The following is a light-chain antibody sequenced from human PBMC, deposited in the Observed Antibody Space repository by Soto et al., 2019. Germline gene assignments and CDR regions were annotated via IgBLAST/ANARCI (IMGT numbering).Light chain of an antibody. Sequence: IVMTQSPAILSVSPGERATLSCRASQSVSNKLAWYQQKPGQAPRLLIYAASRRATGILARFSGSGSGTDFTLTIDSLQSEDFAVYYCQQYNNWPQTFGQGTKVDIK. CDR3: QQYNNWPQT. J-gene: IGKJ1*01. V-gene: IGKV3-15*01. CDR1: QSVSNK. CDR2: AAS.